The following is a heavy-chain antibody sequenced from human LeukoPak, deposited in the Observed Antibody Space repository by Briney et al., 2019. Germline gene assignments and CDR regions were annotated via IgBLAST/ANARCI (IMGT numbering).Heavy chain of an antibody. J-gene: IGHJ4*02. V-gene: IGHV3-49*03. CDR2: IRSKAYGGTA. D-gene: IGHD3-9*01. CDR3: TREIRYFDWFQADY. CDR1: GFTFGDHS. Sequence: GRSLRLSCTASGFTFGDHSVSWFRQAPGKGLEWVGFIRSKAYGGTAEYAASVKGRYTISRDDSKSVAYLQMDSLKTEDTAVYYCTREIRYFDWFQADYWGQGTLVTVSS.